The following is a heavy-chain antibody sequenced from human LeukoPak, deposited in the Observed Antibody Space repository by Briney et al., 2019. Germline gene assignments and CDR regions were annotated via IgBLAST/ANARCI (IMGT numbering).Heavy chain of an antibody. J-gene: IGHJ4*02. CDR2: IYHSGGA. D-gene: IGHD1-14*01. CDR1: GVPIASHSW. Sequence: PSETLSLTCAVSGVPIASHSWWSWVRQPPGKGLEWIGEIYHSGGANHKPSLKSRVTMSVDTSNNHFSLKLTSVTAADTAVYFCAYNRDFALDNWGQGTLVTVSS. CDR3: AYNRDFALDN. V-gene: IGHV4/OR15-8*01.